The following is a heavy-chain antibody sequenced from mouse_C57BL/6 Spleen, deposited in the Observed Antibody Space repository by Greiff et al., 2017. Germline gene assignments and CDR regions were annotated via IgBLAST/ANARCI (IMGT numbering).Heavy chain of an antibody. CDR3: ARYGNYYQGWYFDV. D-gene: IGHD2-1*01. CDR2: IVLEDGEI. CDR1: GFTINDYS. J-gene: IGHJ1*03. V-gene: IGHV14-2*01. Sequence: VQLQQSGADFVKPGASVKLSCTASGFTINDYSMSWVHQSPEQGLEWFGSIVLEDGEIKFAPKFQGRATITADTSSNTAYLQLSSLTSEDTAVYYWARYGNYYQGWYFDVWGTGTTVTVSS.